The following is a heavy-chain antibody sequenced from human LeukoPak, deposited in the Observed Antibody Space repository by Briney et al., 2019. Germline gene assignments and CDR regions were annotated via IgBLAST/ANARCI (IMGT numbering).Heavy chain of an antibody. J-gene: IGHJ4*02. CDR2: IKQDGSEK. CDR3: AREGYYYDSSGYYYY. CDR1: GFTFSSYS. Sequence: GGSLRLSCAASGFTFSSYSMNWVRQAPGKGLEWVANIKQDGSEKYYVDSVKGRFTISRDNAKNSLYLQMNSLRAEDTAVYYCAREGYYYDSSGYYYYWGQGTLVTVSS. D-gene: IGHD3-22*01. V-gene: IGHV3-7*01.